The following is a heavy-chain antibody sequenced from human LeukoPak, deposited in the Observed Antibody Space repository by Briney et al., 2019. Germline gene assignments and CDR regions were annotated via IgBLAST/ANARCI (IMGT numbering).Heavy chain of an antibody. CDR2: ISGSGGST. CDR1: GFTLSKYA. V-gene: IGHV3-23*01. Sequence: GGSLTLSCAASGFTLSKYAMNWVRQAPGRGLEWVSAISGSGGSTYYADSVKGRFTISRDNSKNTLYLQMNSLRAEDTAVYYCAKPVPGDYWGQGTLVTVSS. J-gene: IGHJ4*02. CDR3: AKPVPGDY.